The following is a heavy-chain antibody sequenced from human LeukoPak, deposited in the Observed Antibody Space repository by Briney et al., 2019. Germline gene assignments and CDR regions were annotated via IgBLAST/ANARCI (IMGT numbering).Heavy chain of an antibody. J-gene: IGHJ4*02. CDR1: GGTFSSYA. V-gene: IGHV1-69*13. CDR2: IIPIFGTA. Sequence: ASVKVSCKASGGTFSSYAISWVRQAPGQGLEWMGGIIPIFGTANYAQKFQGRVTITADESTSTAYMELSSLRSEDTAVYYCVAEALWLLGGFDYWGQGTLVTVSS. D-gene: IGHD5-18*01. CDR3: VAEALWLLGGFDY.